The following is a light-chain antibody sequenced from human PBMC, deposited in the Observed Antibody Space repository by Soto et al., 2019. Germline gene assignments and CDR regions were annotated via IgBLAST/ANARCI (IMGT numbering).Light chain of an antibody. CDR2: DVS. CDR3: SSYTSSSTRV. J-gene: IGLJ1*01. V-gene: IGLV2-14*01. CDR1: SIDVGGYNY. Sequence: QSVLTQPASVSGSPGQSITISCTGTSIDVGGYNYVSWYQQHPGKAPKLMIYDVSNRPSGVSNRFSGSKSGNTASLTISGLQAEDEADYYCSSYTSSSTRVFGTGTKVTVL.